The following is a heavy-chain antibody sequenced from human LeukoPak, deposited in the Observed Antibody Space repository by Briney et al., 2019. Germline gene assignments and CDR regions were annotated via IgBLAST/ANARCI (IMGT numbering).Heavy chain of an antibody. J-gene: IGHJ4*02. V-gene: IGHV3-7*01. CDR2: INQDGSEK. D-gene: IGHD2-2*01. CDR3: APHCSSASCPDY. Sequence: GGSLRLSCAASGFTFNIYWMSWVRQTPGKGLEWVANINQDGSEKYYVDSVKGRFTISRDNARNSLYLQMNSLRTEDTSVYYRAPHCSSASCPDYWGQGTLVTVSS. CDR1: GFTFNIYW.